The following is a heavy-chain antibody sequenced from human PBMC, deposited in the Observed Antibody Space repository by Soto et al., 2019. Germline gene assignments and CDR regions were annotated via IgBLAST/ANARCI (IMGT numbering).Heavy chain of an antibody. Sequence: PSETLSLTCAVSGGSISSGGYSWSWIRQPPGKGLEWIGYMYHSGSTYYNPSLKSRVTISVDTSKNHFSLKLSSVTAADTAVYYCARLDRVVVTAIGKRFDPWGQGTLVTVSS. CDR1: GGSISSGGYS. CDR3: ARLDRVVVTAIGKRFDP. CDR2: MYHSGST. J-gene: IGHJ5*02. V-gene: IGHV4-30-2*01. D-gene: IGHD2-21*02.